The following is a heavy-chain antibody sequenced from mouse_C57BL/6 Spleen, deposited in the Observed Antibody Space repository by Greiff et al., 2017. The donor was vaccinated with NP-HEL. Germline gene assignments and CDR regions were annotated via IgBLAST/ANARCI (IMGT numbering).Heavy chain of an antibody. D-gene: IGHD2-5*01. V-gene: IGHV1-15*01. CDR2: IDPETGGT. Sequence: VQLQESGAELVRPGASVTLSCKASGYTFTDYEMHWVKQTPVHGLEWIGAIDPETGGTAYNQKFKGKAILTADKSSSTAYMELRSLTSEDSAVYYCTRWGYSNYPAWFAYWGQGTLVTVSA. J-gene: IGHJ3*01. CDR3: TRWGYSNYPAWFAY. CDR1: GYTFTDYE.